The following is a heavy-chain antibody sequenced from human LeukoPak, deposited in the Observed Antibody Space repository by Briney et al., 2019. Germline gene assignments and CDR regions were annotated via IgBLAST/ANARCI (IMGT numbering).Heavy chain of an antibody. CDR2: IYYSGST. J-gene: IGHJ3*02. CDR3: ARGGGPLNAFDI. V-gene: IGHV4-39*07. Sequence: PSETLSLTCSVSGDSISTSSYYWGWIRQPPGKGLEWIGTIYYSGSTNYNPSLKSRVTISVDTSKNQFSLKLSSVTAADTAVYYCARGGGPLNAFDIWGQGTMVTVSS. CDR1: GDSISTSSYY. D-gene: IGHD3-16*01.